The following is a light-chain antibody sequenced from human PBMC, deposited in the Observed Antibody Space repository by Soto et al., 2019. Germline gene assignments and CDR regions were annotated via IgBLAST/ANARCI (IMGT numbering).Light chain of an antibody. V-gene: IGLV1-40*01. Sequence: QSVLTQPPSVSGAPGQRVTISCTGSSSNIGAGYDVHWYQQLPGTAPKLLIYGNSNRPSGVPDRFSGSKSGTSASLAINGLKAEDEADYYCQSYDSSLSGYVFGTGTKLTVL. CDR3: QSYDSSLSGYV. CDR2: GNS. CDR1: SSNIGAGYD. J-gene: IGLJ1*01.